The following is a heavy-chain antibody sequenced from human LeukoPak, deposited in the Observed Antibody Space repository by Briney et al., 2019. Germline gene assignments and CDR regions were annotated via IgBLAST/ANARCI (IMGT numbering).Heavy chain of an antibody. CDR2: IYTSGST. CDR3: ARENSYSVGRLTIVGAPNVQSVHMDV. CDR1: GGSISSGSYY. D-gene: IGHD1-26*01. V-gene: IGHV4-61*02. Sequence: PSQTLSLTCTVSGGSISSGSYYWSWIRQPAGKGLEWIGRIYTSGSTNYNPSLKSRVTISVDTSKNQFSLKLSSVTAADTAVYYCARENSYSVGRLTIVGAPNVQSVHMDVWGRGTTVTVSS. J-gene: IGHJ6*03.